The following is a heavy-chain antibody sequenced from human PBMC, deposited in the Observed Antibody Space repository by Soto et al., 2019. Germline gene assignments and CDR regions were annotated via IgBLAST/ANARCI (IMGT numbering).Heavy chain of an antibody. J-gene: IGHJ5*02. Sequence: QITLKESGPPLVKPTQTLTLTCTFSGFSLSTGGVGVGWIRQPPGKALEWLALIYWDDDKRYSPSLKSRLTITKDTSKNQVVLTMTNMDPVDTATYYCAHRGGATPWFDPWGQGTLVTVSS. CDR1: GFSLSTGGVG. D-gene: IGHD1-26*01. V-gene: IGHV2-5*02. CDR3: AHRGGATPWFDP. CDR2: IYWDDDK.